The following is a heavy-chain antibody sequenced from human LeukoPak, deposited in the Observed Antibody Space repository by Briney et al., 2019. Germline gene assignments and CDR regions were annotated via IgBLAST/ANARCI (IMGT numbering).Heavy chain of an antibody. CDR3: ARVPIAVAGTYYYYGMDV. V-gene: IGHV3-53*01. J-gene: IGHJ6*02. D-gene: IGHD6-19*01. CDR1: GFTVSSNY. Sequence: GGSLRLSCAASGFTVSSNYMGWVRQAPGKGLEWVSVIYSGGSTYYADSVKGRFTISRDNSKNTLYLQMNSLRAEDTAVYYCARVPIAVAGTYYYYGMDVWGQGTTVTVSS. CDR2: IYSGGST.